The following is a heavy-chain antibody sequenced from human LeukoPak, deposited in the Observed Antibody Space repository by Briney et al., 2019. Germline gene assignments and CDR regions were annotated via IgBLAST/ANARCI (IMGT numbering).Heavy chain of an antibody. CDR2: ISHSGST. CDR1: XGSFRTYX. V-gene: IGHV4-34*01. D-gene: IGHD4-17*01. J-gene: IGHJ2*01. Sequence: SETLXXTXXVXXGSFRTYXWSWIRQPPGKGLEWIGEISHSGSTNYSPSLKSRVTISVDTSKNQFSLRLTSVTSADTAVYYCAAPQRDTVRSFDLWGRRTLVTVSS. CDR3: AAPQRDTVRSFDL.